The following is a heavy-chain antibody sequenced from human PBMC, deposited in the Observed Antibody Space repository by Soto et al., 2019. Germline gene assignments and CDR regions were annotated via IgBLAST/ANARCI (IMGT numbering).Heavy chain of an antibody. Sequence: SETLSLTCSVSGDSISNSRFYWAWIRQPPGEGLEWIGSIYHTGNAYYNPSLKSRVTIFVDTSKNQFSLKLTSVTAADTALYYFARDYFDSCDYTTNWFDPWGQGALVTVSS. J-gene: IGHJ5*02. CDR3: ARDYFDSCDYTTNWFDP. CDR1: GDSISNSRFY. V-gene: IGHV4-39*01. D-gene: IGHD3-22*01. CDR2: IYHTGNA.